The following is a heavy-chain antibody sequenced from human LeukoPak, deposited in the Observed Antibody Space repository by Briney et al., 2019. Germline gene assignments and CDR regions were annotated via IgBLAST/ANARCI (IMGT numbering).Heavy chain of an antibody. V-gene: IGHV3-7*02. CDR3: ASTLTLDY. J-gene: IGHJ4*02. CDR1: GFTFSSYW. Sequence: GGSLRLSCAASGFTFSSYWMCWARQAPGKGLEWVAKIKQDGSEKYYVDSVKGRFTISRDNAKNSLYLQMNSLRAEDTAVYYCASTLTLDYWGQGTLVTVSS. CDR2: IKQDGSEK.